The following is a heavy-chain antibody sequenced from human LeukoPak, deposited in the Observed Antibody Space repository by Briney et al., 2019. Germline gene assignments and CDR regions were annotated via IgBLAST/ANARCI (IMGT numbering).Heavy chain of an antibody. CDR2: ISKSGSDS. D-gene: IGHD1-1*01. J-gene: IGHJ4*02. Sequence: PGGSLRRSGAGFGFTFSDYYMSWIRQAPGKGLEWVSYISKSGSDSNFADSVKGRFTISRDNAKNSLYLQMNSLRAEDTAVYYCARVGATGTADYWGQGTLVTVSS. V-gene: IGHV3-11*06. CDR3: ARVGATGTADY. CDR1: GFTFSDYY.